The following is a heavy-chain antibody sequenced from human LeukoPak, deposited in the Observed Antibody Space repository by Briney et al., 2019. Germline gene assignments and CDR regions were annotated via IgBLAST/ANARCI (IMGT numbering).Heavy chain of an antibody. D-gene: IGHD3-3*01. CDR1: GFTFSSYW. CDR3: AKDAGGNDFWSGYSTYFDY. V-gene: IGHV3-74*01. CDR2: INSDGSST. Sequence: PGGSLRLSCAASGFTFSSYWMHWVRQAPGKGLVWVSRINSDGSSTSYADSVKGRFTISRDNAKNTLYLQMNSLRAEDTAVYYCAKDAGGNDFWSGYSTYFDYWGQGTLVTVSS. J-gene: IGHJ4*02.